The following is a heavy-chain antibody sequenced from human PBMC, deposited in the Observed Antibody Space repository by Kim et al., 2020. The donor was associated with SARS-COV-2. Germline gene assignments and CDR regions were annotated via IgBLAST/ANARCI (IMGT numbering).Heavy chain of an antibody. CDR3: AKAELARETYYGSGSRFDY. J-gene: IGHJ4*02. Sequence: GGSLRLSCVASGFTFNNYGMHWVRQSPGKGLEWVAVISYDGDNIHYADSVKGRFTISRDNSNNMVYLQMNSLRAEDTAIYYCAKAELARETYYGSGSRFDYWVQGTLVTVSS. CDR1: GFTFNNYG. V-gene: IGHV3-30*18. D-gene: IGHD3-10*01. CDR2: ISYDGDNI.